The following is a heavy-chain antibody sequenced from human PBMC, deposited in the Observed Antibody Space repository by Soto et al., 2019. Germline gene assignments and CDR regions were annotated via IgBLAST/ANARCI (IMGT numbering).Heavy chain of an antibody. J-gene: IGHJ5*02. CDR3: ARSPRITMIVVGWFAP. D-gene: IGHD3-22*01. Sequence: QLQLQESGPGLVKPSETLSLTCTVSGGSISSSSYYWGWIRQPPGKGLEWIGSIYYSGSTYYNPSLKSRVTISVDTSKNQFSLKLSSVTAADTAVYYCARSPRITMIVVGWFAPWGQGTLVTVSS. CDR2: IYYSGST. CDR1: GGSISSSSYY. V-gene: IGHV4-39*01.